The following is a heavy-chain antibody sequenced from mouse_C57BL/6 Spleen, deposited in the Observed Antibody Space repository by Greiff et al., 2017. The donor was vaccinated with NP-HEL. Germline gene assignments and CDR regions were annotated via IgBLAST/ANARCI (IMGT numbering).Heavy chain of an antibody. CDR2: ISYDGSN. V-gene: IGHV3-6*01. Sequence: EVKLMESGPGLVKPSQSLSLTCSVTGYSITSGYYWNWIRQFPGNKLEWMGYISYDGSNNYNPSLKNRISITRDTSKNQFFLKLNSVTTEDTATYYCASQGYFDYWGQGTTLTVSS. CDR3: ASQGYFDY. D-gene: IGHD3-2*02. CDR1: GYSITSGYY. J-gene: IGHJ2*01.